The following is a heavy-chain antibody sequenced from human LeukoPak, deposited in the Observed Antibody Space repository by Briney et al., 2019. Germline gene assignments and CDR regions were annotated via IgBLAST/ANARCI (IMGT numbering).Heavy chain of an antibody. Sequence: SETLSLTCGVYGGSFSGYYWSWIRQPPGKGLEWIGYIYYSGSTNYNPSLKSRVTISVDTSKNQFSLKLSSVTAADTAVYYCARTTYYYGSGSKRVGYYFDYWGQGTLVTVSS. CDR2: IYYSGST. CDR3: ARTTYYYGSGSKRVGYYFDY. D-gene: IGHD3-10*01. V-gene: IGHV4-59*01. J-gene: IGHJ4*02. CDR1: GGSFSGYY.